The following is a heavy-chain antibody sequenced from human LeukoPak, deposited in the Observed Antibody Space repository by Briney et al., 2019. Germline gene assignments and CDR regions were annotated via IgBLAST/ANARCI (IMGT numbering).Heavy chain of an antibody. CDR2: INSDGSST. CDR1: GFTFSNYW. D-gene: IGHD6-19*01. J-gene: IGHJ6*02. Sequence: GRSLRLSCAASGFTFSNYWMHWVRQGAGKGLVWVSRINSDGSSTTYADSVEGRFTISRDNAKNTLYLQMNSLRDEDTAVYYCARDWSSSAWRDGVDVWGQGTTVTVSS. V-gene: IGHV3-74*01. CDR3: ARDWSSSAWRDGVDV.